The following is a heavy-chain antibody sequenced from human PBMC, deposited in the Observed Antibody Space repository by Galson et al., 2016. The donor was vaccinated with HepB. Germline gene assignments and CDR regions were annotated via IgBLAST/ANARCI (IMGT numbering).Heavy chain of an antibody. D-gene: IGHD4-23*01. J-gene: IGHJ4*02. CDR2: ISGSGDKT. V-gene: IGHV3-23*01. Sequence: SLRLSCAASKFTFSTCAMSWVRQAPGKGLEWVSSISGSGDKTFHAESVKGRFTISRDNSGDTLFLQMNSLTVDDTAVYYCAKDAKRMTSGNGGTYDSWGQGTLVTVSS. CDR1: KFTFSTCA. CDR3: AKDAKRMTSGNGGTYDS.